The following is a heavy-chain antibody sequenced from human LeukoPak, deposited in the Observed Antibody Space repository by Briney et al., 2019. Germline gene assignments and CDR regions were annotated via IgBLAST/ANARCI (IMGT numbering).Heavy chain of an antibody. J-gene: IGHJ4*02. Sequence: PSETLSLTCTVSGGSISRYDWSWIRQPPGKGLERVGYIYYSGSTNYNPCLKSRATIPVDTTKNQSSLKLNSVTAAPTARSYCAGDAMGADTSPPDYWSQGTLVTVSS. V-gene: IGHV4-59*01. CDR2: IYYSGST. D-gene: IGHD2-2*01. CDR1: GGSISRYD. CDR3: AGDAMGADTSPPDY.